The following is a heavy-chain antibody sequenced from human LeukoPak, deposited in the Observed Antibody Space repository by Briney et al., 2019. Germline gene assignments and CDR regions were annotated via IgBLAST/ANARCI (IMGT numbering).Heavy chain of an antibody. CDR1: GFTFSSYS. CDR3: ARVTPYDFWSGPFGY. D-gene: IGHD3-3*01. Sequence: GGSLRLSCAASGFTFSSYSMNWVRQAPGKGLEWVSYISSSSSTIYYADSVKGRFTISRDNAKNSLYLQMNSLRAEDTAVYYCARVTPYDFWSGPFGYWGQGTLVTVSS. CDR2: ISSSSSTI. J-gene: IGHJ4*02. V-gene: IGHV3-48*01.